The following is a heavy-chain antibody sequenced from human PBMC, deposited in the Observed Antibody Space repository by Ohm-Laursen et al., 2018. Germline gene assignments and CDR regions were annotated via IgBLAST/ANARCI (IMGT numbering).Heavy chain of an antibody. CDR3: ARGSRAAADPPFY. D-gene: IGHD6-13*01. CDR1: GGSISSYY. V-gene: IGHV4-59*07. CDR2: IYYSGST. Sequence: SDTLSLTCTVSGGSISSYYWSWIRQPPGKGLEWIGYIYYSGSTNYNPSLKSRVTISVDTSKNQFSLKLNSVTAADTAVYYCARGSRAAADPPFYWGQGTLVTVSS. J-gene: IGHJ4*02.